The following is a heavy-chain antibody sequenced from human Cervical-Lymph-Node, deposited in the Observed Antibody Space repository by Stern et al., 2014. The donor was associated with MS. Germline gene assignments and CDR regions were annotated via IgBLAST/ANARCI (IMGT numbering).Heavy chain of an antibody. Sequence: EDQLVESGGGLVKPGGSLRLSCAASGFTFSSYSMNWVRQAPGKGLEWVSSISSSSSYIYYADSVKGRFTISRDNAKNSLYLQMNSLRAEDTAVYYCARATLSYGGNIDYWGQGTLVTVSS. CDR3: ARATLSYGGNIDY. J-gene: IGHJ4*02. V-gene: IGHV3-21*01. CDR1: GFTFSSYS. D-gene: IGHD4-23*01. CDR2: ISSSSSYI.